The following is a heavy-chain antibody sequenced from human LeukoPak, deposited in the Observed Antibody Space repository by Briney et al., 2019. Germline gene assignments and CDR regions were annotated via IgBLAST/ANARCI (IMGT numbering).Heavy chain of an antibody. J-gene: IGHJ4*02. CDR2: INHSGST. Sequence: SETLSLTCAVYGGSFSGYYWSWIRQPPAKGLEWIGEINHSGSTNYNPSLKSRVTISVDTSKNQFSLKLSSVTAADTAVYYCARGWTTVTTPLDYWGQGTLVTVSS. CDR1: GGSFSGYY. V-gene: IGHV4-34*01. D-gene: IGHD4-17*01. CDR3: ARGWTTVTTPLDY.